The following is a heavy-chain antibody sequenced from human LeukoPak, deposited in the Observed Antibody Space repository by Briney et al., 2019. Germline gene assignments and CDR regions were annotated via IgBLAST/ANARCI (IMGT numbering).Heavy chain of an antibody. V-gene: IGHV1-18*01. J-gene: IGHJ3*02. CDR3: ARDAYTYPSRAFDI. Sequence: ASVTVSCKASGYTFTSYGISWVRQAPGQGLEWMGWISAYNGNTNYAQKLQGRVTMTTDTSTSTAYMELRSLRSDDTAVYYCARDAYTYPSRAFDIWGQGTMVTVSS. CDR2: ISAYNGNT. CDR1: GYTFTSYG. D-gene: IGHD3-16*01.